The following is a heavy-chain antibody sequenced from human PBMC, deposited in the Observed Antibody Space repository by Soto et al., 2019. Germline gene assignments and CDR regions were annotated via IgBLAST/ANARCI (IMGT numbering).Heavy chain of an antibody. D-gene: IGHD5-18*01. CDR2: IMPIFGTS. CDR1: GGTFSSCA. J-gene: IGHJ4*02. CDR3: ARWGYSCGEYYFDY. V-gene: IGHV1-69*01. Sequence: QVQLVQSGAEAKKPGSSVKVSCKASGGTFSSCATSWVRQAPGQGLEWMGGIMPIFGTSNYAQKFQGRITIPADESTSTDYMELSSLISEDTAVSYCARWGYSCGEYYFDYWGQRTLVSASS.